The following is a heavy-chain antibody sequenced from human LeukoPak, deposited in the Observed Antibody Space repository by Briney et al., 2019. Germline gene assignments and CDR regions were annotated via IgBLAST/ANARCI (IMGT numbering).Heavy chain of an antibody. V-gene: IGHV3-7*04. J-gene: IGHJ6*02. CDR1: GFSFSNYW. CDR3: ASESITARYYYYGMDV. Sequence: GGSPRLSCAASGFSFSNYWMSWVRQAPGRGLEWVANIKRDESEKSYVDSVKGRFTISRDNGKNSLYLQMNSLRAEDTAVYYCASESITARYYYYGMDVWGQGTTVTVSS. D-gene: IGHD6-6*01. CDR2: IKRDESEK.